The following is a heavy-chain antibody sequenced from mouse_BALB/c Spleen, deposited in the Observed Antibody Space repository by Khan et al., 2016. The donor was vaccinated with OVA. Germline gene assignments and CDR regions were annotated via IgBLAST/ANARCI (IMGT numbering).Heavy chain of an antibody. J-gene: IGHJ4*01. V-gene: IGHV2-6-1*01. CDR2: MWGDGST. CDR1: GFSLANYG. D-gene: IGHD2-10*01. CDR3: ARQPYYHYNVMDY. Sequence: QVQLKQSGPGLVAPSQSLSITCTISGFSLANYGVHWVRQPPGKGLEWLVLMWGDGSTSYNSVLKYRLTVSTDNSRSQVFLKMNSLQTDDTAMYFCARQPYYHYNVMDYWGKGTAVT.